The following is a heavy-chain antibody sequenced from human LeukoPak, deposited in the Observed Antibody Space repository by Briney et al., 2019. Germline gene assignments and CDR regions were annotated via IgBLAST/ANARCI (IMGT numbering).Heavy chain of an antibody. Sequence: PGGSLRLSCAASGFTFSSYWMYWVRQAPGKGLVWVSRINTDGSSLNYADSVKGRFTISRDNAKNTLYLQMNSLRAEDTAVYYCAKDNGCSSTSCYRSYYYGMDVWGQGTTVTVSS. CDR2: INTDGSSL. CDR1: GFTFSSYW. J-gene: IGHJ6*02. CDR3: AKDNGCSSTSCYRSYYYGMDV. D-gene: IGHD2-2*01. V-gene: IGHV3-74*01.